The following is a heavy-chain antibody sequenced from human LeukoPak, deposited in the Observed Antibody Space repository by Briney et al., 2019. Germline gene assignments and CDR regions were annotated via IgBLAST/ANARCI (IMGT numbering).Heavy chain of an antibody. D-gene: IGHD6-13*01. CDR3: VKNVVPYSRSWYGSAFDI. CDR1: GGTFSNYP. J-gene: IGHJ3*02. Sequence: SVKVSCMASGGTFSNYPISYLRQPPGQGLEWMGGIIPIFGTANHAQKFQGRVTITADESTSTAYMELSSLRSEDTGVYYCVKNVVPYSRSWYGSAFDIWGQGTMVTVSS. CDR2: IIPIFGTA. V-gene: IGHV1-69*13.